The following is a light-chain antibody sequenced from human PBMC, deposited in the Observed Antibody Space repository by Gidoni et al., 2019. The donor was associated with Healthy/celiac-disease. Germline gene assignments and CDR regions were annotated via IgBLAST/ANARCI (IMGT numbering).Light chain of an antibody. CDR1: TGAVTSGHY. V-gene: IGLV7-46*01. CDR3: LLSYSGARLV. CDR2: DTS. J-gene: IGLJ2*01. Sequence: QAVVTQAPSLTVSPGGTVTLTCGSSTGAVTSGHYPDWFQQKPGQAPRTLIYDTSNTHAWTPARFSGSLLGGKAALTLSGAQPEDEAEYYCLLSYSGARLVFGGGTKLTVL.